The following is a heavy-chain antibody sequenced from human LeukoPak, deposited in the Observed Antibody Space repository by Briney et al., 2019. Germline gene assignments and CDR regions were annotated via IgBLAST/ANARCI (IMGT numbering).Heavy chain of an antibody. D-gene: IGHD5-18*01. CDR1: GGSISSGSYY. CDR2: IYTSGST. J-gene: IGHJ6*03. CDR3: ARDRYSYGSYYYYYYMDV. Sequence: SSQTLSLTCTVSGGSISSGSYYWSWIRQPAGKGLEWIGRIYTSGSTNYNPSLKSRVTISVDTSKNQFSLKLSSVTAADTAGYYCARDRYSYGSYYYYYYMDVWGKGTTVTVSS. V-gene: IGHV4-61*02.